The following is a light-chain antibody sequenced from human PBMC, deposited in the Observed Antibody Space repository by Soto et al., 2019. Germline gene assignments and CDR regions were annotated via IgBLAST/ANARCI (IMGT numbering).Light chain of an antibody. CDR1: QRVSSY. CDR2: DAS. CDR3: QQRSSWPLT. V-gene: IGKV3-11*01. J-gene: IGKJ4*01. Sequence: EIVLTQSPATLSLSPGERATLSCRASQRVSSYLAWYQQKPGQAPRLLIYDASNRATGIPARFSGTGSGTDFTLTSSSLEPEDFAVYYCQQRSSWPLTFGGGTKVEI.